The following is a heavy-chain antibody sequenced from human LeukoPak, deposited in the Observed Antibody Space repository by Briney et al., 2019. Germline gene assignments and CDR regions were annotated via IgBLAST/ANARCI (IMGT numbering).Heavy chain of an antibody. CDR3: TRVLAGRSGLMDV. Sequence: PGGSLRLSCVVSGXSLSDYWMHWVRQVPGKGLVWVSRIGPDGSGITYGDSVKGRFTISRDSAKNTLYLQMNSLRAEDAAVYYCTRVLAGRSGLMDVWGRGTTVAVSS. CDR2: IGPDGSGI. V-gene: IGHV3-74*01. D-gene: IGHD2-8*02. J-gene: IGHJ6*02. CDR1: GXSLSDYW.